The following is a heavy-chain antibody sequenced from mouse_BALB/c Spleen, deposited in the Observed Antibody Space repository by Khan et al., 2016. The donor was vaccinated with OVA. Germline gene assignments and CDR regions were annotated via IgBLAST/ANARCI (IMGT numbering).Heavy chain of an antibody. J-gene: IGHJ4*01. CDR2: INTYTGEP. Sequence: QIQLVQSGPELKKPGETVKISCKTSGYIFTNYGMTWVKQAPGKGLKWMGWINTYTGEPTYADDFKGRFAFSLETSANTAHLQINNLKNEDTATXFCAKTLYGSGYAYAMDYWGQGSSVTVSS. V-gene: IGHV9-3-1*01. CDR1: GYIFTNYG. CDR3: AKTLYGSGYAYAMDY. D-gene: IGHD1-1*01.